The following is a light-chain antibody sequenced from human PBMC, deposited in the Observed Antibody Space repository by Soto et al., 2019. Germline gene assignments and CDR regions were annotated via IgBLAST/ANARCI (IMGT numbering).Light chain of an antibody. Sequence: QSVLTQPASVSGSPGQSITIFCTGTSSDVGGYNYVSWYQQHPGKAPKLIIYEVSNRPSGVSNRFSGSTSGNTASLTISGLQADDEADYYCSSYRSSSTLLFGGGTKLTVL. J-gene: IGLJ2*01. V-gene: IGLV2-14*01. CDR3: SSYRSSSTLL. CDR1: SSDVGGYNY. CDR2: EVS.